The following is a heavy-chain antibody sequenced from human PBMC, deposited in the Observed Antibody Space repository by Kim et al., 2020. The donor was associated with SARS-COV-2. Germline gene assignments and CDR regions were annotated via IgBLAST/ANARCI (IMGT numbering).Heavy chain of an antibody. D-gene: IGHD4-17*01. CDR3: AKGGNYGDYTHFDY. J-gene: IGHJ4*02. CDR1: GFTFSSHG. CDR2: ISYDGSNK. Sequence: GGSLRLSCVASGFTFSSHGMHWVRQAPGKGLEWVAVISYDGSNKHHVGSVKGRFTISRDNSKNTLYLQMNSLRAEDTAVYYCAKGGNYGDYTHFDYWGQGTLVTVSS. V-gene: IGHV3-30*18.